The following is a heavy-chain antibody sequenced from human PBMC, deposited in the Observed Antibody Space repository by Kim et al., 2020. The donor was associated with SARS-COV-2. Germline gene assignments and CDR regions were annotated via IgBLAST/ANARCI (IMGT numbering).Heavy chain of an antibody. CDR1: GGTFSSYA. CDR3: ARDRFPTQRYGMDV. J-gene: IGHJ6*02. V-gene: IGHV1-69*13. Sequence: SVKVSCKASGGTFSSYAISWVRQAPGQGLEWMGGITPIFGTANYAQKFQGRVTITADESTSTAYMELSSLRSEDTAVYYCARDRFPTQRYGMDVWGQGTTVTVSS. CDR2: ITPIFGTA.